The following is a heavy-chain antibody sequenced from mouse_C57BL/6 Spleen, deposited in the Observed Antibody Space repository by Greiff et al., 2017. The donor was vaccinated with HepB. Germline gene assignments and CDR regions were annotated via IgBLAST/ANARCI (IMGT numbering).Heavy chain of an antibody. CDR3: VRSNSYFDY. V-gene: IGHV10-1*01. J-gene: IGHJ2*01. CDR1: GFSFNTYA. CDR2: IRSKSNNYAT. Sequence: EVMLVESGGGLVQPKGSLKLSCAASGFSFNTYAMNWVRQAPGKGLEWVARIRSKSNNYATYYADSVKDRFTISRDDSESMLYLQMNNLKTEDTAMYYCVRSNSYFDYWGQGTTLTVSS. D-gene: IGHD4-1*01.